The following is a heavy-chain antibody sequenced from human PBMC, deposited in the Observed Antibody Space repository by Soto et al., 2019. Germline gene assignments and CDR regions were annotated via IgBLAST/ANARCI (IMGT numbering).Heavy chain of an antibody. J-gene: IGHJ4*02. Sequence: ASVKVSCTASWYSFTTYPISWVRQAPGQGLEWMGWISAYNGNTNYAQKLQGRVTMTTDTSTSTAYMELRSLRSDDTAVYYCARGLVDYWRQGTLVTVSS. CDR3: ARGLVDY. V-gene: IGHV1-18*01. CDR2: ISAYNGNT. D-gene: IGHD5-12*01. CDR1: WYSFTTYP.